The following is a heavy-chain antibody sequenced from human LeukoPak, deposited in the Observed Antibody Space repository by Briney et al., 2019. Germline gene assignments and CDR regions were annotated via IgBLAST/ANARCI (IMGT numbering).Heavy chain of an antibody. CDR2: IYYSGGT. J-gene: IGHJ4*02. D-gene: IGHD3-10*01. CDR3: ARYYYGSGSYFHDY. V-gene: IGHV4-39*07. CDR1: GGSISSSSYY. Sequence: PSETLSLTCTVSGGSISSSSYYWGWIRQPPGKGLEWIGSIYYSGGTYYNPSLKSRVTISVDTSKNQFSLKLSSVTAADTAVYYCARYYYGSGSYFHDYWGQGTLVTVSS.